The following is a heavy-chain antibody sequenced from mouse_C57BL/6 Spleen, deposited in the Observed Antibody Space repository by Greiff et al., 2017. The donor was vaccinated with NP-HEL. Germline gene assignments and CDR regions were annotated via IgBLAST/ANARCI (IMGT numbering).Heavy chain of an antibody. CDR1: GYTFTDYN. V-gene: IGHV1-22*01. J-gene: IGHJ2*01. Sequence: VHVKQSGPELVKPGASVKMSCKASGYTFTDYNMHWVKQSHGKSLEWIGYINPNNGGTSYNQKFKGKATLTVNKSSSTAYMELRSLTSEDSAVYYCARDYYGSRGPFDYWGQGTTLTVSS. D-gene: IGHD1-1*01. CDR2: INPNNGGT. CDR3: ARDYYGSRGPFDY.